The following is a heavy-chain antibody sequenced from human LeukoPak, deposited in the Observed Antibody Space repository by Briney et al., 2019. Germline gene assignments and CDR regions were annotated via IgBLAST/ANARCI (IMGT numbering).Heavy chain of an antibody. Sequence: PSETLSLTCTVSGGSTSSSNYYWGWIRQPPGKGLEWIGSIYYSGSTYYSPSLKSRVTISVDTSKNQFSLKLSSVTAADTAVYYCASYNYYDRRYWGPGTLVTVSS. CDR1: GGSTSSSNYY. CDR2: IYYSGST. D-gene: IGHD3-22*01. J-gene: IGHJ4*02. V-gene: IGHV4-39*01. CDR3: ASYNYYDRRY.